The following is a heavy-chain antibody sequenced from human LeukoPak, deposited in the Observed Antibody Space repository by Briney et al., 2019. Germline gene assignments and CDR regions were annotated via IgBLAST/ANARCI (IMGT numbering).Heavy chain of an antibody. J-gene: IGHJ4*02. CDR1: GYSISSGYY. V-gene: IGHV4-38-2*01. D-gene: IGHD3-22*01. CDR3: AGKYYYDSSGYFYVDY. CDR2: IYHSGST. Sequence: PSETLSLTCAVSGYSISSGYYWGWIRPTPGKGLEWIGSIYHSGSTYYNPSLKSRVTILIDTSKNQFSLKLSSVTAADTAVYYCAGKYYYDSSGYFYVDYWGQGTLVTVYS.